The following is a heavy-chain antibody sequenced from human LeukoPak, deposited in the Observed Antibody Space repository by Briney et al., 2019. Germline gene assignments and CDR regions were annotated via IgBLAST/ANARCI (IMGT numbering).Heavy chain of an antibody. Sequence: ASVKVSCKASGYTFTGYYMHWVRQAPGQGLEWMGWINPNSGGTNYAQKFQGRVTMTRDTSISTAYMELSRLRSDDTAVYYCARDHYWGSSAAKSMDVWGQGTTVTVSS. CDR2: INPNSGGT. D-gene: IGHD6-25*01. CDR3: ARDHYWGSSAAKSMDV. V-gene: IGHV1-2*02. J-gene: IGHJ6*02. CDR1: GYTFTGYY.